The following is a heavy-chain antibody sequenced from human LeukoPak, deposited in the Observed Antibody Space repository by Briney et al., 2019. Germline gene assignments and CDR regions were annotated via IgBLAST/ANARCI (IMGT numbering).Heavy chain of an antibody. CDR3: AKDYSTPDAY. V-gene: IGHV3-23*01. CDR2: ISGSGGST. CDR1: GFTFSSYA. Sequence: AGSLRLSCAASGFTFSSYAMSWVRQAPGKGLEWVSAISGSGGSTYYASSVKGRFTLSRDPSKTTLYLQMHRLRAEDTAVYYCAKDYSTPDAYWGQGTLVTVSS. J-gene: IGHJ4*01. D-gene: IGHD2/OR15-2a*01.